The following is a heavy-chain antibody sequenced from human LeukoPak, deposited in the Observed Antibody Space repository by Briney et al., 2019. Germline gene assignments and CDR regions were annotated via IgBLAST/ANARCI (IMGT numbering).Heavy chain of an antibody. D-gene: IGHD2-2*01. CDR2: IYHSGST. J-gene: IGHJ3*02. V-gene: IGHV4-38-2*02. CDR1: GYSISSGYY. Sequence: SETLSLTCTVSGYSISSGYYWGWTRPPPGKGLEWIGSIYHSGSTYYNPSLKRRVTISVDTSKNQFSLKLSSVTAADTAVYYCARGVVPAANDAFDIWGQGTMVTVSS. CDR3: ARGVVPAANDAFDI.